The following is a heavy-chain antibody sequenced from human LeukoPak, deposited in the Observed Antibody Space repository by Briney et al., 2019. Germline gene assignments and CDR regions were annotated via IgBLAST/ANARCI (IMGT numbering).Heavy chain of an antibody. CDR3: ARHQWLVPRFDY. CDR2: TYYSAST. V-gene: IGHV4-59*08. Sequence: SETLSLTRAHPDGSISNPLPCSVPQPPREGVEWNGYTYYSASTNYNPSLKSRVTISVDTSKNQFSLKPSSVTAADTAVYYCARHQWLVPRFDYWGQGTLVTVSS. D-gene: IGHD6-19*01. CDR1: DGSISNPL. J-gene: IGHJ4*02.